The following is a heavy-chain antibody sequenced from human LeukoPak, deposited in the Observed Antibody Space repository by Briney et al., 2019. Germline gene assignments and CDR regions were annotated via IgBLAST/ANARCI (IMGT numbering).Heavy chain of an antibody. CDR2: ISAYNGNT. CDR1: GYTFTGYY. Sequence: ASVKVSCKASGYTFTGYYMHWVRQAPGQGLEWMGWISAYNGNTNYAQKLQGRVTMTTDTSTSTAYMELRSLRSDDTAVYYCARVHYCSSTSCYGRWGGWFDPWGQGTLVTVSS. V-gene: IGHV1-18*04. J-gene: IGHJ5*02. CDR3: ARVHYCSSTSCYGRWGGWFDP. D-gene: IGHD2-2*01.